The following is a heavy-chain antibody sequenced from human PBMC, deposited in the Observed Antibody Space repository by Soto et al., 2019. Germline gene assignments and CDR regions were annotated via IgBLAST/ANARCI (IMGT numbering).Heavy chain of an antibody. CDR3: ARRWGGTFDY. Sequence: SETLALTCTVYGGSISSYYWSWIRQPPGKGLEWIGYIYYSGSTNYNPSLKSRVTISVDTSKNQFSLKLSSVTAADTAVYYCARRWGGTFDYWGQGTLVTVSS. CDR2: IYYSGST. D-gene: IGHD2-21*01. J-gene: IGHJ4*02. CDR1: GGSISSYY. V-gene: IGHV4-59*01.